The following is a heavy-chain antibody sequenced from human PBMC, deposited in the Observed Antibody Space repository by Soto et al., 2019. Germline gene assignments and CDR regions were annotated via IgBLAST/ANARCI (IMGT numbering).Heavy chain of an antibody. CDR3: AISIRYSSFFNY. J-gene: IGHJ4*02. CDR2: ISAYNGNT. V-gene: IGHV1-18*04. Sequence: ASVKVSCQASGYTFTSYGIRWVRQAPGQGLEWMGWISAYNGNTNYTQKLQGRVTMTTDTSTSTAYMELSSLRADDTAVYYCAISIRYSSFFNYWGQGTLVTVSS. D-gene: IGHD6-19*01. CDR1: GYTFTSYG.